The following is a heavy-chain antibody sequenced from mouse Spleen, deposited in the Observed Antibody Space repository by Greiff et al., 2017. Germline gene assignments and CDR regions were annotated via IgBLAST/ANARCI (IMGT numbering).Heavy chain of an antibody. J-gene: IGHJ2*01. Sequence: VQLQQSGPELVKPGASVKISCKASGYTFTDYYMNWVKQSHGKSLEWIGDINPNNGGTSYNQKFKGKATLTVDKSSSTAYMELRSLTSEDSAVYYCARWVYYGYEGVYWGQGTTLTVSS. CDR1: GYTFTDYY. V-gene: IGHV1-26*01. CDR2: INPNNGGT. CDR3: ARWVYYGYEGVY. D-gene: IGHD2-2*01.